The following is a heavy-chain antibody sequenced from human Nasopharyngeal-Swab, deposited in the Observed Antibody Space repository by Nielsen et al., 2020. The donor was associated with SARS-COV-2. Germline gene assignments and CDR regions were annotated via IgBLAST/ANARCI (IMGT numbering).Heavy chain of an antibody. Sequence: SLKISCAASGFTFENYAMHWVRQPPGKGLEWVSGITWNSGNKGYAESVQGRFTISRDNAKNSLYLQLNTLRAEDTAMYYCARESTDTPFLRRSHYYGMDVWGQGTPVTVSS. CDR3: ARESTDTPFLRRSHYYGMDV. D-gene: IGHD5-18*01. CDR1: GFTFENYA. V-gene: IGHV3-9*01. CDR2: ITWNSGNK. J-gene: IGHJ6*02.